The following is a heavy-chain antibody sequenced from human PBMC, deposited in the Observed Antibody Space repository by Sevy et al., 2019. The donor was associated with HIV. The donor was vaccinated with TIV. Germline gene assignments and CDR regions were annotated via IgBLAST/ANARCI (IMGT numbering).Heavy chain of an antibody. CDR3: ARDASVAAYYFDF. J-gene: IGHJ4*02. CDR2: INTLRDTI. V-gene: IGHV3-48*01. D-gene: IGHD6-19*01. Sequence: GGSLRLSCTASGFTFRRNSMNWVRQAPGKGLEWLAYINTLRDTIKYADSVKGRFTISRDNAKNSLYLQMNSLRVEDTAVYYCARDASVAAYYFDFWGQGTLVTVSS. CDR1: GFTFRRNS.